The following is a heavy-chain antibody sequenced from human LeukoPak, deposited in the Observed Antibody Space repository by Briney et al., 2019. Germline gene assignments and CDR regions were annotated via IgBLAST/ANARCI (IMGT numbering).Heavy chain of an antibody. D-gene: IGHD2-2*02. Sequence: PGRSLRLSCAASGFTFDGYAMHWVRQAPGKGLEWVSGISWNSGSIGYADSVKGRFTISRDNAKNSLYLQMNSLRAEDMALYYCAAYCSSTSCYRDDAFDIWGQGTMVTVSS. CDR1: GFTFDGYA. CDR3: AAYCSSTSCYRDDAFDI. CDR2: ISWNSGSI. V-gene: IGHV3-9*03. J-gene: IGHJ3*02.